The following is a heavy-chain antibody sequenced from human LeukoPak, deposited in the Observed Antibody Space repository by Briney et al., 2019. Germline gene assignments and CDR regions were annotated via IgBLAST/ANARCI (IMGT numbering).Heavy chain of an antibody. CDR1: GYSFTSYW. J-gene: IGHJ3*02. CDR2: IYPDDSDT. D-gene: IGHD4-23*01. CDR3: ARLGYGGNSGGEDAFDI. V-gene: IGHV5-51*01. Sequence: GESLQISCKGAGYSFTSYWIGWVRQMPGKGLEWMGIIYPDDSDTRYSPSFQGQVTISADKSISTAYLQWSSLKASDTAMCYCARLGYGGNSGGEDAFDIWGQGTMVTVSS.